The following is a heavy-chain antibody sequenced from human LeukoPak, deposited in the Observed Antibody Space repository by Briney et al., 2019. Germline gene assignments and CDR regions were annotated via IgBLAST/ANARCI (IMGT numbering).Heavy chain of an antibody. V-gene: IGHV3-21*01. D-gene: IGHD6-19*01. CDR1: GFTFSSYS. CDR2: ISSSSSYI. Sequence: SGGSLRLSCAASGFTFSSYSMNWVRQAPGKGLEWVSSISSSSSYIYYADSVKGRFTNSRDNSKNSLDLQMNSLRAEDTAVYYCAREGGWSHFDYWGQGTLVTVSS. CDR3: AREGGWSHFDY. J-gene: IGHJ4*02.